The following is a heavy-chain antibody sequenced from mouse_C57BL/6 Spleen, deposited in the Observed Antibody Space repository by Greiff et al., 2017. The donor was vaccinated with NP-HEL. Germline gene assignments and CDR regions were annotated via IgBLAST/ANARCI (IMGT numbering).Heavy chain of an antibody. CDR2: IYPGDGDT. CDR1: GYAFSSYW. Sequence: VQRVESGAELVKPGASVKISCKASGYAFSSYWMNWVKQRPGKGLEWIGQIYPGDGDTNYNGKFKGKATLTADKSSSTAYMQLSSLTSEDSAVYFCARRGLYGNPYAMDYWGQGTSVTVSS. D-gene: IGHD2-1*01. J-gene: IGHJ4*01. V-gene: IGHV1-80*01. CDR3: ARRGLYGNPYAMDY.